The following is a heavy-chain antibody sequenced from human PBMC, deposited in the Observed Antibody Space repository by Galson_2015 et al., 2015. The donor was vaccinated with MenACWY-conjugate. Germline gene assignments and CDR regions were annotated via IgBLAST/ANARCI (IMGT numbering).Heavy chain of an antibody. V-gene: IGHV4-39*01. CDR3: ARRRPRDIGGGFDI. D-gene: IGHD2-15*01. CDR1: GFTFSSYSMN. Sequence: LRLSCAASGFTFSSYSMNWVRQAPGKGLEWIGNIHYSGGTYHNPSLKSRITTSVDTSKNQFFLNLASVTAADTAVYYCARRRPRDIGGGFDIRGQGTLVTVSS. J-gene: IGHJ3*02. CDR2: IHYSGGT.